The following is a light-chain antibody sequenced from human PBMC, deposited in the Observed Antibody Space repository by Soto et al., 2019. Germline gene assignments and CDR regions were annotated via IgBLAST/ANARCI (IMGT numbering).Light chain of an antibody. CDR2: HTS. J-gene: IGKJ1*01. V-gene: IGKV3-15*01. CDR1: QSVSTN. CDR3: QQYNNWPQT. Sequence: EIVMTPSPATLSVSPGERATLSCRASQSVSTNLAWYQQKPGQAPRLLIYHTSTRATGIPARFSGSGSGTEFTLTISGLQSEDFAVYYCQQYNNWPQTFGQGTKVDI.